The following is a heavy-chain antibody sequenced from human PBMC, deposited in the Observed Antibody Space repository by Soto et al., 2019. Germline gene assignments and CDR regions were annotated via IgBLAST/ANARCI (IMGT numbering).Heavy chain of an antibody. J-gene: IGHJ4*02. V-gene: IGHV1-69*13. Sequence: GASVKVSCKASGGTFSSYAISWLRQAPGQGLEWMGGIIPIFGTANYAQKFQGRVTITADESTSTAYMELSSLRSEDTAVYYCARDGGNSSSETTLFDYWGQGTLVTVSS. D-gene: IGHD6-13*01. CDR1: GGTFSSYA. CDR3: ARDGGNSSSETTLFDY. CDR2: IIPIFGTA.